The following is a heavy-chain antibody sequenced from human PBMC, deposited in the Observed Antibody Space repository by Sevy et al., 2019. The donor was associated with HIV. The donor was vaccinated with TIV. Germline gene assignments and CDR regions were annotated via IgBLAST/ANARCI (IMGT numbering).Heavy chain of an antibody. D-gene: IGHD2-2*01. CDR1: GFTFSSYW. CDR2: IKQDGSEK. Sequence: GGSLRLSCAASGFTFSSYWMSWVRQAPGKGLEWVANIKQDGSEKYYVDSVKGRFNISRANAKNSLYLQMNSLRAEDTAVYYCARVLVVVPAAEGDAFDIWGQGTMVTVSS. V-gene: IGHV3-7*01. CDR3: ARVLVVVPAAEGDAFDI. J-gene: IGHJ3*02.